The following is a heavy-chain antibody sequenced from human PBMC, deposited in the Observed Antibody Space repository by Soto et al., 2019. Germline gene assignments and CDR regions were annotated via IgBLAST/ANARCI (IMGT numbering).Heavy chain of an antibody. D-gene: IGHD6-13*01. Sequence: LEWIGHIYYSGSTHYTPSLKSRVTMSVDTSTNQFSLKLNSGTAADTAVYYCFFFNGAAAADRYLDYLGQG. CDR2: IYYSGST. CDR3: FFFNGAAAADRYLDY. J-gene: IGHJ4*02. V-gene: IGHV4-59*04.